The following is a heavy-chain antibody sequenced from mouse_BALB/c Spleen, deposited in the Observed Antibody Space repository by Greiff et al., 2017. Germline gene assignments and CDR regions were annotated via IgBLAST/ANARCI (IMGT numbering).Heavy chain of an antibody. J-gene: IGHJ4*01. CDR3: ARVYYGSSPYYAMDY. CDR1: GYSITSGYY. Sequence: EVKLVESGPGLVKPSQSLSLTCSVTGYSITSGYYWNWTRQFPGNKLEWMGYISYDGSNNYNPSLKNRISITRDTSKNQFFLKLNSVTTEDTATYYCARVYYGSSPYYAMDYWGQGTSVTVSS. CDR2: ISYDGSN. V-gene: IGHV3-6*02. D-gene: IGHD1-1*01.